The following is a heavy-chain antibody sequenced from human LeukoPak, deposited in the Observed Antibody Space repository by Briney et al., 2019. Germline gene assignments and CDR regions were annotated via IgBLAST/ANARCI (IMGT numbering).Heavy chain of an antibody. J-gene: IGHJ4*02. D-gene: IGHD6-19*01. CDR3: ARDRDAVAGIDY. Sequence: PGGSLRLSCAASGFTFSSYWMHWVRQAPGKGLVWVSRINSDGSSTSYADSVKGRFTISRDNSKNTLYLQMNSLRAEDTAVYYCARDRDAVAGIDYWGQGTLVTVSS. V-gene: IGHV3-74*01. CDR1: GFTFSSYW. CDR2: INSDGSST.